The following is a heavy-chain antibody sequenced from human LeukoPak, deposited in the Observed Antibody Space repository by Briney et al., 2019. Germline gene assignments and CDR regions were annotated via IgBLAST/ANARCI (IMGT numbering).Heavy chain of an antibody. Sequence: PSETLSLTCTVSGGSISSYYWSWIRQPPGKGLEWIGYIYYSGSTNYNPSLKSRVTISVDTSKNQFSLKLSSVTAADTAVYYCARGEVLRYFDWLYYFDYWGQGTLVTVSS. CDR2: IYYSGST. D-gene: IGHD3-9*01. CDR3: ARGEVLRYFDWLYYFDY. V-gene: IGHV4-59*01. CDR1: GGSISSYY. J-gene: IGHJ4*02.